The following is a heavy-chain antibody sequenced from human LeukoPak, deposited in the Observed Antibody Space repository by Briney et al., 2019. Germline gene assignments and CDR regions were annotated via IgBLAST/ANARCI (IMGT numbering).Heavy chain of an antibody. CDR2: IYSGGST. CDR1: GFTVSSNY. J-gene: IGHJ4*02. Sequence: GGSLRLSCAASGFTVSSNYMSWVRQAPGKGLEWVSVIYSGGSTYCADSVKGRFTISRDNSKNTLYLQMNSLRAEDTAVYYCARDLNWESDYWGQGTLVTVSS. CDR3: ARDLNWESDY. V-gene: IGHV3-53*01. D-gene: IGHD7-27*01.